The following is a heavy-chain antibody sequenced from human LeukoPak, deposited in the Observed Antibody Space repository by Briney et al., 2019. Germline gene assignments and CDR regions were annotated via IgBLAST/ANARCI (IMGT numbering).Heavy chain of an antibody. Sequence: KPSETLSLTCTVSGGSISTSNYYWGWIRQPPGKGLEWIGNIFYSGSTYYSPSLRSRVTISLDTSKNQFSLKLRSVTAADTAVYYCAGLYKYGYSWAFDIWGQGTMVTVSS. V-gene: IGHV4-39*07. CDR1: GGSISTSNYY. CDR3: AGLYKYGYSWAFDI. D-gene: IGHD3-22*01. CDR2: IFYSGST. J-gene: IGHJ3*02.